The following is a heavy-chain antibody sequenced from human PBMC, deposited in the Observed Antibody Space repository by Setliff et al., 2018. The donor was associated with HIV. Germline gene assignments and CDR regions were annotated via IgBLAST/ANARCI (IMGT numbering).Heavy chain of an antibody. V-gene: IGHV1-18*01. D-gene: IGHD4-17*01. Sequence: ASVKVSCKASGYTFTSYGISWVRQASGQGLEWMGWISAYNGNTDYAQELQGRVTMTTDTATSTAYMEVRSLRSDDTAVYYCARTDYGGNSGGNYFDYWGQGSLVTVSS. CDR3: ARTDYGGNSGGNYFDY. CDR1: GYTFTSYG. CDR2: ISAYNGNT. J-gene: IGHJ4*02.